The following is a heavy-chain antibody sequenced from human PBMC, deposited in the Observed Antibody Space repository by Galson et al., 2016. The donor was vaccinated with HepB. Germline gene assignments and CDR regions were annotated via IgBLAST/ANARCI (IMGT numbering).Heavy chain of an antibody. CDR3: ARESSTVISLVVDY. CDR1: GFTFSSYS. Sequence: SLRLSCAASGFTFSSYSMHWVRQAPGKGLEWVSYISGSSHTIYYADSVKDRFTIFRDDAKNSLFLQMNSLRAEDTAMSYCARESSTVISLVVDYWGQGTLVTVSS. J-gene: IGHJ4*02. V-gene: IGHV3-48*01. CDR2: ISGSSHTI. D-gene: IGHD4-17*01.